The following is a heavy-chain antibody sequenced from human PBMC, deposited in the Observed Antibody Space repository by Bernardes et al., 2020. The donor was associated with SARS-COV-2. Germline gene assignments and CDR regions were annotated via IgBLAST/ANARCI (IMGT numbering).Heavy chain of an antibody. J-gene: IGHJ2*01. D-gene: IGHD7-27*01. V-gene: IGHV3-48*01. CDR3: ARELNWGDWYVDL. CDR2: ISSSTSTI. Sequence: GESLRLSCAASGFTFSNYNMNWVRQAPGKGLEWVSYISSSTSTIYYADSVKGRFTISRDNAKNSLYLQMNSLRAGDTAVYYCARELNWGDWYVDLWGRGTLVTVSS. CDR1: GFTFSNYN.